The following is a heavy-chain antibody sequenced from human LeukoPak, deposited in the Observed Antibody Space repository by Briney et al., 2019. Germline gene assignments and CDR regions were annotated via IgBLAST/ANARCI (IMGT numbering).Heavy chain of an antibody. Sequence: GGSQRLSCAASGFTFSIYAMTWVRQAPGKGLEWVSVISGGGGTTYYGDSVKGRFTISRDNSKNTLYLQMNSLRAEDTAVYYCAKDTDYVWGSYRSYYFDYWGQGTLVTVSS. CDR1: GFTFSIYA. CDR3: AKDTDYVWGSYRSYYFDY. J-gene: IGHJ4*02. V-gene: IGHV3-23*01. D-gene: IGHD3-16*02. CDR2: ISGGGGTT.